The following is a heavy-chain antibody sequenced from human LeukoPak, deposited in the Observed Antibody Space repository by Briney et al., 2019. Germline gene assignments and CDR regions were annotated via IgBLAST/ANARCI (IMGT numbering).Heavy chain of an antibody. Sequence: PGGSLRLSCAASGFTFKNYGMSWVRQAPGKGLEWVSDISGTGANTYYADSVKGRFTISRDNSKNTLYLQMNSLRGDDTAVYSCVKRYGLGSSPFDYWGQGALVTVSS. CDR1: GFTFKNYG. CDR3: VKRYGLGSSPFDY. V-gene: IGHV3-23*01. J-gene: IGHJ4*02. D-gene: IGHD3-10*01. CDR2: ISGTGANT.